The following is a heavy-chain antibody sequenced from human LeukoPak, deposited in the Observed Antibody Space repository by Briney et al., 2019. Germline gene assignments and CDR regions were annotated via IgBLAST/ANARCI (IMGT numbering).Heavy chain of an antibody. D-gene: IGHD2-8*01. J-gene: IGHJ4*02. V-gene: IGHV3-23*01. CDR1: GFPFNMFA. CDR2: ISRGGETI. CDR3: AKEQRIRHCSEGVCMEGYYFDY. Sequence: PGGSLRLSCTGSGFPFNMFAMNWVRQAPGQGLEWVSGISRGGETIKYADSVKGRFTVSRDASKNMVFLQMNDLRPEDTAVYYCAKEQRIRHCSEGVCMEGYYFDYWGQGSLVTVSS.